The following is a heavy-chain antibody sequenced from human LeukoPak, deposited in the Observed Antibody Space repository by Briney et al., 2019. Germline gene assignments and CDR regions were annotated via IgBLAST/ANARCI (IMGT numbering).Heavy chain of an antibody. J-gene: IGHJ4*02. CDR1: GGSISSHY. CDR2: IYYSGST. D-gene: IGHD2-15*01. V-gene: IGHV4-59*11. Sequence: SETLSLTCTVSGGSISSHYWSWIRQPPGKGLEWVGYIYYSGSTNYNPSLKSRVTISVDTSKNQFSLKLSSVTAADTAVYYCARSPIYCSGGSCYDYWGQGTLVTVSS. CDR3: ARSPIYCSGGSCYDY.